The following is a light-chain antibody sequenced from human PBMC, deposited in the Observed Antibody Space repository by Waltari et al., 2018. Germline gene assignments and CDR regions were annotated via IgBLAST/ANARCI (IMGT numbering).Light chain of an antibody. J-gene: IGLJ1*01. CDR1: NYGGKT. CDR2: DDS. Sequence: SYVLTQPASVSLAPGKTARITCEGNNYGGKTVHRYQLRPGQAPVLVVHDDSDRPSGIPERFSGSNSGNTATLTISGVEVGDEGDYYCQVWEGSSDHYVFGTGTAVSV. V-gene: IGLV3-21*03. CDR3: QVWEGSSDHYV.